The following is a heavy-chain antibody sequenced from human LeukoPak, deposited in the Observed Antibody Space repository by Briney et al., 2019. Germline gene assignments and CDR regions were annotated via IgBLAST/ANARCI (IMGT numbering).Heavy chain of an antibody. D-gene: IGHD2-2*01. CDR1: GFTFSSYA. Sequence: GRSLRLSCAASGFTFSSYAMHWVRQAPGKGLEWVAVTSYDGSYKFYADSVKGRFTTSRDNSKNTLYLQMNSLRAEDTAIYFCARGYVVVVPAATSFDKWGQGTLVTVSS. J-gene: IGHJ4*02. V-gene: IGHV3-30-3*01. CDR2: TSYDGSYK. CDR3: ARGYVVVVPAATSFDK.